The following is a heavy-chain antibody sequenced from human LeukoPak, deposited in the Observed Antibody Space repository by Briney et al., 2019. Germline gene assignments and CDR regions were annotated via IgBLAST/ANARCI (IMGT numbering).Heavy chain of an antibody. CDR1: GFTFSRYW. Sequence: GGSLRLSCAASGFTFSRYWMTWVRQAPGKRLEWVANIKEDGSEKYYVDSVKGRFTISRDNAKNSLYLQMNSLRAEDTAVYYCAGVLEGAFDIWGQGTMVTVSS. J-gene: IGHJ3*02. V-gene: IGHV3-7*04. CDR3: AGVLEGAFDI. CDR2: IKEDGSEK.